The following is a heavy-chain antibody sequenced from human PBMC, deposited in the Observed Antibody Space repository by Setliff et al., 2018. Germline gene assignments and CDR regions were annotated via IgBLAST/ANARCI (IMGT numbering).Heavy chain of an antibody. Sequence: GGSLRLSCAASEFRFSDYNMNWVRQAPGKGLEWVASISPSGSFIYYADSVKGRFTISRDNSRRSVLLQIDSLRVEDTAVYYCARLRKDYGDYYYFDYWGQGTPVTVSS. D-gene: IGHD4-17*01. J-gene: IGHJ4*02. CDR3: ARLRKDYGDYYYFDY. CDR1: EFRFSDYN. CDR2: ISPSGSFI. V-gene: IGHV3-21*01.